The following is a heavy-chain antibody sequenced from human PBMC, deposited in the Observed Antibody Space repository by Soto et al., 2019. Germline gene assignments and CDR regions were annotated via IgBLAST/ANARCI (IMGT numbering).Heavy chain of an antibody. CDR2: TYSGGST. V-gene: IGHV3-53*01. Sequence: PGGSLRLSCAASGFTVSINYTSWVRQAPGKGLEWVSVTYSGGSTYYADSVKGRFTISRDNSKNTLYLQMNSLRAEDTAVYYCARGVVTGIIDYWGQGTLVTVSS. CDR3: ARGVVTGIIDY. D-gene: IGHD2-21*02. CDR1: GFTVSINY. J-gene: IGHJ4*02.